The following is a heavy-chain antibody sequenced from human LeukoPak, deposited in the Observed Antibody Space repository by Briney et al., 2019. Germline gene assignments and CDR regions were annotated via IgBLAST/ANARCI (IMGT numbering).Heavy chain of an antibody. D-gene: IGHD1-14*01. CDR2: ITHSGST. Sequence: SETLSLTCAVYGGSFSNYYWSWIRQSPGKGLEWIGEITHSGSTNYNPSLKSRVTISVDTSKNQFSLKLSSVTAADTAVYYCARKPDSRNWFDPWGQGTLVIVSS. J-gene: IGHJ5*02. V-gene: IGHV4-34*01. CDR1: GGSFSNYY. CDR3: ARKPDSRNWFDP.